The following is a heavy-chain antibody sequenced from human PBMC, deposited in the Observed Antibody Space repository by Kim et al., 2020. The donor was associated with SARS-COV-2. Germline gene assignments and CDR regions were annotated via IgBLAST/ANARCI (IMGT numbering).Heavy chain of an antibody. CDR2: IGSSGNM. CDR1: GFTFSTYS. CDR3: ARDVYGGSYWYFDL. Sequence: GGSLRLSCEVSGFTFSTYSMNWVRQAPGKGLEWVSSIGSSGNMYYADSIKGRFTISRDNAKNSLYLQMNSLRAEDTAVYYCARDVYGGSYWYFDLWGRDTLVTVSS. V-gene: IGHV3-21*01. J-gene: IGHJ2*01. D-gene: IGHD4-17*01.